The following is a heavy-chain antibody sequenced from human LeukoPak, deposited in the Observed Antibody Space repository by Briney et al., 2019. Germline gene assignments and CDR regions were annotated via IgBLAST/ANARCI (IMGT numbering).Heavy chain of an antibody. CDR2: INHSGST. J-gene: IGHJ5*02. Sequence: SETLSLTCAVYGGSFSTYYWSWVRQPPGKGLDWIGEINHSGSTSYNASLMSRVTISVDTSKNLFSLKLNSVTAADTAVYYCARRSITIFGVADNWFDPWGQGTLVTVSA. CDR3: ARRSITIFGVADNWFDP. V-gene: IGHV4-34*01. CDR1: GGSFSTYY. D-gene: IGHD3-3*01.